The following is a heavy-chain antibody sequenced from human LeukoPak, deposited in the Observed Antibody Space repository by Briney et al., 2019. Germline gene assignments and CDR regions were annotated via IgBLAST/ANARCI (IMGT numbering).Heavy chain of an antibody. CDR2: IYYSGST. V-gene: IGHV4-59*01. J-gene: IGHJ6*02. Sequence: SETLSLTCTVSGDSISSYYWSWIRQPPGKGLEWIGYIYYSGSTNYNPSLKSRVTISVATSKNQFSLKLSSVTAADTAVYYCARDKRVAVGYNLDVWGQGTTVTVSS. D-gene: IGHD5-24*01. CDR1: GDSISSYY. CDR3: ARDKRVAVGYNLDV.